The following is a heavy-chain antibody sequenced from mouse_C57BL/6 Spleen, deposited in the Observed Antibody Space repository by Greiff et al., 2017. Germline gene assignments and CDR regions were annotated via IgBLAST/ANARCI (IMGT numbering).Heavy chain of an antibody. CDR1: GYTFTDYN. J-gene: IGHJ4*01. Sequence: EVQLQQSGPELVKPGASVKIPCKASGYTFTDYNMDWVKQSHGKSLEWIGDINPNNGGTIYNQKFKGKATLTVDKSSRPAYMELRSLTSEDTAVYYCARHSSGYVDAMDYWGQGTSVTVSS. CDR3: ARHSSGYVDAMDY. V-gene: IGHV1-18*01. D-gene: IGHD3-2*02. CDR2: INPNNGGT.